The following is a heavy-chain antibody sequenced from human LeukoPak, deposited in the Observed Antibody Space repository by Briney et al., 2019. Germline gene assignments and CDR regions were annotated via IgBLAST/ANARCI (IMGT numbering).Heavy chain of an antibody. CDR3: ARGGSNPVGNFQH. V-gene: IGHV4-39*07. Sequence: SETLSLTCTVSGGSISSSSYYWGWIRQPPGKGLEWIGSIYYSGSTNYNPSLKSRVTISVDTSKNQFSLKLSSVTAADTAVYYCARGGSNPVGNFQHWGQGTLVTVSS. J-gene: IGHJ1*01. CDR2: IYYSGST. D-gene: IGHD4-11*01. CDR1: GGSISSSSYY.